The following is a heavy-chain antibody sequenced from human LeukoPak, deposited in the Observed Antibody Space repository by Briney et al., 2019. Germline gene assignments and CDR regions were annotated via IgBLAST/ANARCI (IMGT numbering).Heavy chain of an antibody. J-gene: IGHJ4*02. V-gene: IGHV1-8*01. CDR2: MNPDSGNR. Sequence: ASVKVSCKASGYIFTNYDINWVRQATGQGLEWMGWMNPDSGNRGCAQKFQGRLTMTRDTSITTAYMELSSLTSDDTVMYYCVRSTMGVRRINDFWGQGSLVTVSS. CDR3: VRSTMGVRRINDF. CDR1: GYIFTNYD. D-gene: IGHD3-10*01.